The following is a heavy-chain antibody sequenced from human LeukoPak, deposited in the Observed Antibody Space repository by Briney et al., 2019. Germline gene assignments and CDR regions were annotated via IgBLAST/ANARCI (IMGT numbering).Heavy chain of an antibody. CDR1: GGTFSGYA. Sequence: SVKVSCKASGGTFSGYAISWVRQAPGQGLEWMGGIIPIFGTANYALKFQGRVTITADESTSTAYMELSSLRSEDTAVYYCARVGCSSTSCYRGYFDYWGQGTLVTVSS. CDR3: ARVGCSSTSCYRGYFDY. J-gene: IGHJ4*02. CDR2: IIPIFGTA. D-gene: IGHD2-2*01. V-gene: IGHV1-69*13.